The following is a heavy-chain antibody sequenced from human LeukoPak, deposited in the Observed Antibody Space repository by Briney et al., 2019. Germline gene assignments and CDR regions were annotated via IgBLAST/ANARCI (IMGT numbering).Heavy chain of an antibody. D-gene: IGHD3-3*01. V-gene: IGHV3-48*03. Sequence: GGSLRLSCAASGFTFSIYEMNWVRQAPGKGLEWLSYIGTSDDTVYYADSVKGRFTISRDNSKNSVFLQMKSLRGEDTARYYCARGFRFDYWGQGALVTVSS. CDR3: ARGFRFDY. CDR1: GFTFSIYE. CDR2: IGTSDDTV. J-gene: IGHJ4*02.